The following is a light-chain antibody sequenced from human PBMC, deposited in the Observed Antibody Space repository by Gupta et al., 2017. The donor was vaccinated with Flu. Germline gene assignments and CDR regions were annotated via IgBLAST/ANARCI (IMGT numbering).Light chain of an antibody. V-gene: IGLV2-14*01. J-gene: IGLJ1*01. Sequence: QSALTQPASVSGSPGQSITISCPGTSSDVGGYNYVSWYQQHPGKAPKLMIYEVSNRPSGVSNRFSGSKSGNTASLTISGRQAEDEADYYCSSYTSSSTLSFGTGTKVTVL. CDR3: SSYTSSSTLS. CDR1: SSDVGGYNY. CDR2: EVS.